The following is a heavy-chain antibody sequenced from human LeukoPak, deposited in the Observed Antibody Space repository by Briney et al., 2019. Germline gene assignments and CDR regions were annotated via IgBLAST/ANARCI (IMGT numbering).Heavy chain of an antibody. J-gene: IGHJ3*02. V-gene: IGHV4-59*01. CDR1: GGSISSYY. CDR2: IYYSGST. Sequence: PSETLSLTCTVSGGSISSYYWSWIRQPPGKGLEWIGYIYYSGSTNYNPSLKSRVTISVDTSKNQFSLKLSSVTAADTAVYYCARAHYYDSSGYYRPRIFDIWGQGTMVTVSS. D-gene: IGHD3-22*01. CDR3: ARAHYYDSSGYYRPRIFDI.